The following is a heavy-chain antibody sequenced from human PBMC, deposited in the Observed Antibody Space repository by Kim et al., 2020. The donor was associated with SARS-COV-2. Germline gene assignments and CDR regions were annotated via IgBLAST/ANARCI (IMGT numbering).Heavy chain of an antibody. CDR3: ARDKSGYYDFWSGASRGLDY. J-gene: IGHJ4*02. CDR2: ISYDGSNK. Sequence: GGSLRLSCAASGFTFSSYAMHWVRQAPGKGLEWVAVISYDGSNKYYADSVKGRFTISRDNSKNTLYLQMNSLRAEDTAVYYCARDKSGYYDFWSGASRGLDYWGQGTLVTVSS. V-gene: IGHV3-30-3*01. D-gene: IGHD3-3*01. CDR1: GFTFSSYA.